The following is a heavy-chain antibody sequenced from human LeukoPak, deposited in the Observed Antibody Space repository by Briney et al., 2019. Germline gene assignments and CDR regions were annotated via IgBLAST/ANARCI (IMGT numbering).Heavy chain of an antibody. D-gene: IGHD6-25*01. Sequence: SETLSLTCAVSGYSISSGYYWGWIRQPPGKGLEWIGSIYHSGSTYYNPSLKSRVTISADTSKNQFSLKLSSVTAADTAVYYCARLRLPHPLNNWFDPWGQGTLVTVSS. CDR3: ARLRLPHPLNNWFDP. J-gene: IGHJ5*02. V-gene: IGHV4-38-2*01. CDR1: GYSISSGYY. CDR2: IYHSGST.